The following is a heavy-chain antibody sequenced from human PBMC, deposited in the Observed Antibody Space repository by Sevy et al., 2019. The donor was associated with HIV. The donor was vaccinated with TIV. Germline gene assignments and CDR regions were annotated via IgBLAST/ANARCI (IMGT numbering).Heavy chain of an antibody. D-gene: IGHD3-16*01. CDR3: TDSQLAGDDAFDI. Sequence: ASVKVSCKASGYTFSNNVINWVRQAPGHGLEWMGWINTKFGIPTYAQAFTGRFVFSLDTSVSTAYLQISSLRAEDSAIYYCTDSQLAGDDAFDIWGQGTQVTVSS. J-gene: IGHJ3*02. CDR2: INTKFGIP. CDR1: GYTFSNNV. V-gene: IGHV7-4-1*02.